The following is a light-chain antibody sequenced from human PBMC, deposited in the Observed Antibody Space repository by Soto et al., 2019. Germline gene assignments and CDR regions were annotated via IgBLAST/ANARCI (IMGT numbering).Light chain of an antibody. CDR3: QKYSSAPLT. CDR2: AAS. Sequence: IQMTQDPSSLNASVGDRVAITCRASQCISNDLAWYQQKPGKVPKLLIYAASTLQSGVPSRFSGSGSLTDFSLTISSLQPEDVAPYYCQKYSSAPLTYGGGTKLDIK. J-gene: IGKJ4*01. V-gene: IGKV1-27*01. CDR1: QCISND.